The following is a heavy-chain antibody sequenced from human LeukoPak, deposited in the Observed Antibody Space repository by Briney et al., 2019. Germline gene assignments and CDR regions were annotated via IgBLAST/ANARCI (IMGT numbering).Heavy chain of an antibody. D-gene: IGHD4-17*01. V-gene: IGHV1-24*01. Sequence: WASVKVSCKVSGYTLTELSIHWVRHAPGRGLEWMGGFDPEDGETIYAQKFQGRVTMTEDTSTDTAYMELSSLRSEDTAVYYCAAVETTVTTFDYWGQGTLVTVSS. CDR3: AAVETTVTTFDY. J-gene: IGHJ4*02. CDR2: FDPEDGET. CDR1: GYTLTELS.